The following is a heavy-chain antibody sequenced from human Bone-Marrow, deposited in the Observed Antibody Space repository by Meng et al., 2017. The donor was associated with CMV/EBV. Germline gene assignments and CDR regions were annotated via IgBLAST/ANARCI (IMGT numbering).Heavy chain of an antibody. CDR3: ATYNWNDGEGGFDY. CDR1: GYTFSDFY. Sequence: ASVKVSCKASGYTFSDFYMHWVRQAPGQGLEWMGWINPNSGGTNYAQKFQGRVTMTRDTSISTAYMELSRLRSDDTAVYYCATYNWNDGEGGFDYWGQGPLVTVSS. CDR2: INPNSGGT. J-gene: IGHJ4*02. V-gene: IGHV1-2*02. D-gene: IGHD1-1*01.